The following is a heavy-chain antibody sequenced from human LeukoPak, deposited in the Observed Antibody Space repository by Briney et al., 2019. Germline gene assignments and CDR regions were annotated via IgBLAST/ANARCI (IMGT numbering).Heavy chain of an antibody. CDR1: GFTFSSYE. CDR2: ISSSGDTI. CDR3: ARGYSYFGF. V-gene: IGHV3-48*03. J-gene: IGHJ4*02. D-gene: IGHD1-1*01. Sequence: GGSLRLSCAASGFTFSSYEMNWVRQAPGKGLEWVSYISSSGDTIYYADSVKGRFTISRDNAKNSLYLQMNSLRAEDTAVYYCARGYSYFGFWGQGALVTVSS.